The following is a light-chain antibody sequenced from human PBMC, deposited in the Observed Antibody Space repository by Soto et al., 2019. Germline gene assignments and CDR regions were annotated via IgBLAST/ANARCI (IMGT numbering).Light chain of an antibody. CDR3: SSYTSTNTPVV. V-gene: IGLV2-14*01. CDR1: SSDVGGYNY. Sequence: QSVLTQPASVSGSPGQTITISCTGTSSDVGGYNYVSWHQHNPGKAPKLLTYEVSNRPSGVSDRFSGSKSDNMASLTISGLQAEDEADYYCSSYTSTNTPVVFGGGTKVTVL. J-gene: IGLJ2*01. CDR2: EVS.